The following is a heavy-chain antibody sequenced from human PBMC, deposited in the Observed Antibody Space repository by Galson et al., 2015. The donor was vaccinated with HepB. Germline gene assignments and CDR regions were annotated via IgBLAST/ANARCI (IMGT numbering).Heavy chain of an antibody. D-gene: IGHD2-21*02. J-gene: IGHJ4*02. CDR1: GYTFTSYG. CDR2: ISSYNGNS. Sequence: SCKASGYTFTSYGISWVRQAPGQGLEWMGWISSYNGNSNYAQKFQGRVTMTTDTSTSTAYMELRSLRSDDTAVYYCARDLGVAVTATSFDIWGQGTLVTVSS. CDR3: ARDLGVAVTATSFDI. V-gene: IGHV1-18*01.